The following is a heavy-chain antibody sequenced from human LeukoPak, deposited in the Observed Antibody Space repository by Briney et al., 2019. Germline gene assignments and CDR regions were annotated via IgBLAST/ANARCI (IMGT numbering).Heavy chain of an antibody. D-gene: IGHD3-22*01. CDR1: GFTFSSYA. Sequence: GGSLRLSCAASGFTFSSYAMSWVRQAPGKGLEWVSAISGSGGSTYYADSVKGRFTISRDNSKNTLYLQMNSLRAEDTAVYYCAKDHYYDSSGYLLAEYFQHWGQGTLVTVSS. V-gene: IGHV3-23*01. J-gene: IGHJ1*01. CDR2: ISGSGGST. CDR3: AKDHYYDSSGYLLAEYFQH.